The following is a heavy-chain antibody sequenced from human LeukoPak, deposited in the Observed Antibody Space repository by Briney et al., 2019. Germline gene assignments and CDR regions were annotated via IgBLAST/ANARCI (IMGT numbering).Heavy chain of an antibody. CDR1: GVSSSSSY. D-gene: IGHD2-21*01. J-gene: IGHJ4*02. CDR3: ARHRFASPLDS. V-gene: IGHV4-59*08. Sequence: SETLSLTCTVSGVSSSSSYWSWIRQPPGKGLEWIGYIFYTGDSNHNPSIKSRVSISLDTSKDQISLKLSSVTAADTAVYYCARHRFASPLDSWGQGTLVTVSS. CDR2: IFYTGDS.